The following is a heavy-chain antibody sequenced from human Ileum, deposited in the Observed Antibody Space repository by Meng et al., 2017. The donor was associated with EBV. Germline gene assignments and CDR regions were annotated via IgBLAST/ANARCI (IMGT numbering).Heavy chain of an antibody. Sequence: QRRDTGQGLVRPSVTLYLTCNVSGGSISISSYYWAWIRQPPGEGLEWIGSVVYSGTTYYTSSLKSRVSISVDTSKNQFSLKLSSVTAADTAVYYCARHHHSPTFDYWGQGTLVTVSS. V-gene: IGHV4-39*01. CDR3: ARHHHSPTFDY. CDR1: GGSISISSYY. D-gene: IGHD1-14*01. J-gene: IGHJ4*02. CDR2: VVYSGTT.